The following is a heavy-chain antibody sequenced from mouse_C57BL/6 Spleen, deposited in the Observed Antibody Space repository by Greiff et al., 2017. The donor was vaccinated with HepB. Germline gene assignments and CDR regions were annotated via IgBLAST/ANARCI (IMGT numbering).Heavy chain of an antibody. D-gene: IGHD1-1*01. J-gene: IGHJ3*01. CDR1: GYTFTSYW. CDR3: AKDYGSAGWFAY. Sequence: QVHVKQPGAELVRPGTSVKLSCKASGYTFTSYWMHWVKQRPGQGLEWIGVIDPSDSYTNYNQKFKGKATLTVDTSSSTAYMQLSSLTSEDSAVYYCAKDYGSAGWFAYWGQGTLVTVSA. V-gene: IGHV1-59*01. CDR2: IDPSDSYT.